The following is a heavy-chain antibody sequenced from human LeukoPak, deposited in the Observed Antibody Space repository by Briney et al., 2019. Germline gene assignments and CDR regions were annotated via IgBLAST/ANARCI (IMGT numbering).Heavy chain of an antibody. J-gene: IGHJ3*02. V-gene: IGHV4-30-4*08. Sequence: PSETLSLTCTVSGGSISSGDYYWSWIRQPPGKGLEWIGYIYYSGSTYYNLSLKSRVTISVDTSKNQFSLKLSSVTAADTAVYYCARDGYSSGWPGNAFDIWGQGTMVTVSS. CDR2: IYYSGST. CDR3: ARDGYSSGWPGNAFDI. CDR1: GGSISSGDYY. D-gene: IGHD6-19*01.